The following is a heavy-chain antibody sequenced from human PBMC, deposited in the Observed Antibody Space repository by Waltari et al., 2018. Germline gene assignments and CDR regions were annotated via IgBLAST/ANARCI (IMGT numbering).Heavy chain of an antibody. CDR1: GFPFSSYN. D-gene: IGHD3-16*01. Sequence: EVQLVESGGGLVKPGGSLRLSCSASGFPFSSYNMNWFRQAPGKGLEWVSFISSSSKYIFDADSVKGRFTISRDNAKNSLWLQMNSLRVEDTAVYYCARGGWASNTFDIWGQGTMVTVSS. CDR3: ARGGWASNTFDI. V-gene: IGHV3-21*01. J-gene: IGHJ3*02. CDR2: ISSSSKYI.